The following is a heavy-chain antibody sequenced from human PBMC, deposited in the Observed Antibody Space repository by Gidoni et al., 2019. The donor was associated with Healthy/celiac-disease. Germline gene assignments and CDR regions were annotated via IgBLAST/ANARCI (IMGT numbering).Heavy chain of an antibody. CDR1: GFTFSSYS. V-gene: IGHV3-21*01. J-gene: IGHJ4*02. CDR2: ISSSSSYI. Sequence: EVQLVESGGGLVKPGGSLRLSCAASGFTFSSYSMNWVRQAPGKGLEWVSSISSSSSYIYYADSVKGRFTISRDNAKNSLYLQMNSLRAEDTAVYYCARVQARGNLYYFDYWGQGTLVTVSS. D-gene: IGHD4-4*01. CDR3: ARVQARGNLYYFDY.